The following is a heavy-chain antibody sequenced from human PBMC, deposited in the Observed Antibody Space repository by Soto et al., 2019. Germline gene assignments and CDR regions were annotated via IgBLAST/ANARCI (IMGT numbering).Heavy chain of an antibody. CDR2: IYYSGST. Sequence: QLQLQESGPGLVKPSETLSLTCTVSGGSISSSSYYWGWIRQPPGKGLEWIGSIYYSGSTYYNPSLKSRVTIDVDTSKNQFSLKLSSVTAADTAVYYCATIVGATTVYYWGQGTLVTVSS. CDR1: GGSISSSSYY. CDR3: ATIVGATTVYY. D-gene: IGHD1-26*01. J-gene: IGHJ4*02. V-gene: IGHV4-39*01.